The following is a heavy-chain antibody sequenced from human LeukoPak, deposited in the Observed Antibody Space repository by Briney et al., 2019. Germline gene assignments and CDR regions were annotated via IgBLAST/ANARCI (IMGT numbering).Heavy chain of an antibody. CDR3: ARQSCGGDCYYNWFDP. CDR2: IYPGDSDT. V-gene: IGHV5-51*01. J-gene: IGHJ5*02. Sequence: GESLKTSCKGSGYSFTSYWIGWVRQMPGKGLEWMGIIYPGDSDTRYSPSFQGQVTISADKSISTAYLQWSSLKASDTAMYYCARQSCGGDCYYNWFDPWGQGTLVTVSS. CDR1: GYSFTSYW. D-gene: IGHD2-21*02.